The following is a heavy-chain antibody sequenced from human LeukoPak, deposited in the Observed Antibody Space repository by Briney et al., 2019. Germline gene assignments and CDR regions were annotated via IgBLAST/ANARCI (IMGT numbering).Heavy chain of an antibody. CDR1: GFTFSSYS. CDR3: ARYCSGGSCSSPISHAFDI. CDR2: ISSSISYI. Sequence: MPGGSLRLSCAPSGFTFSSYSMNWVRQAPGKGLEWVSSISSSISYIYYADSVKGRFTISRDNAKNSLYLQMNSLRAEDTAVYYCARYCSGGSCSSPISHAFDIWGQGTMVTVSS. D-gene: IGHD2-15*01. J-gene: IGHJ3*02. V-gene: IGHV3-21*01.